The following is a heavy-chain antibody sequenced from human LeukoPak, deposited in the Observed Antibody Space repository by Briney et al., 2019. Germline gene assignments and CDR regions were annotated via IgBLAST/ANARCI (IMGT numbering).Heavy chain of an antibody. V-gene: IGHV4-34*01. Sequence: PSETLSLTCAVCGGSFSGYYWSWIRQPPGKGLEWIGEINHSGSTNYNPSLKSRVTISVDTSKNQFSLKLSSVTAADTAVYYCAREGGVDYWGQGTLVTVSS. CDR3: AREGGVDY. D-gene: IGHD1-26*01. J-gene: IGHJ4*02. CDR1: GGSFSGYY. CDR2: INHSGST.